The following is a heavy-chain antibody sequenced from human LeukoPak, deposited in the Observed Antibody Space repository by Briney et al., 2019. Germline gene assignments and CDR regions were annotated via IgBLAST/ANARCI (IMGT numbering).Heavy chain of an antibody. CDR3: ARGRWSGTSLAYYLDY. J-gene: IGHJ4*02. CDR1: GYTFTDYA. V-gene: IGHV1-3*01. Sequence: GASVKVSCKASGYTFTDYAIQWVRLAPGQSLEWMGWINAGNGNTKYSQRFQGRVTITRDTSANTAYMELSSLRSEDTAVYYCARGRWSGTSLAYYLDYWGQGTLVTVSS. D-gene: IGHD3-3*01. CDR2: INAGNGNT.